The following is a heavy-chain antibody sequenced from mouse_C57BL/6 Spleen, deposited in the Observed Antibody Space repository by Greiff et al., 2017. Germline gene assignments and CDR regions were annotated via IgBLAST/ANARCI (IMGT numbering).Heavy chain of an antibody. CDR3: ARHYYGSSSYYAMDY. Sequence: VQLQQSGAELVKPGASVKLSCKASGYTFTSYWMHWVKQRPGRGLEWIGRIDPNSGGTKYTEKFKSKATLTVATPSSTAYMQLSSLTSEDSAVYYCARHYYGSSSYYAMDYWGQGTSVTVSS. J-gene: IGHJ4*01. D-gene: IGHD1-1*01. CDR2: IDPNSGGT. CDR1: GYTFTSYW. V-gene: IGHV1-72*01.